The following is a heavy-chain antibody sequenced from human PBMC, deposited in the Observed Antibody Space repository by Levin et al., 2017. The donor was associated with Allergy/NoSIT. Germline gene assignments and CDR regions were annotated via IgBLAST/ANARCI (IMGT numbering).Heavy chain of an antibody. J-gene: IGHJ4*02. V-gene: IGHV1-18*01. Sequence: GGSLRLSCKASGYTFTSYGISWVRQAPGQGLEWMGWISAYNGNTNYAQKLQGRVTMTTDTSTSTAYMELRSLRSDDTAVYYCARGIAARPFDYWGQGTLVTVSS. D-gene: IGHD6-6*01. CDR2: ISAYNGNT. CDR1: GYTFTSYG. CDR3: ARGIAARPFDY.